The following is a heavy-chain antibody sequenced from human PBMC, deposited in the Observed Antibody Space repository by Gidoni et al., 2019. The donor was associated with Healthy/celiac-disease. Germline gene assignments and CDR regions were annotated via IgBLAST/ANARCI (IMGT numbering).Heavy chain of an antibody. CDR3: ASWGYYGDLQGFDY. CDR2: ISSSSSYI. V-gene: IGHV3-21*01. Sequence: EVQLVESGGGLVKPGGSLRLPCAASGLTFSSYSRNWVRQAPGKGLEWVSSISSSSSYIYYADSVKGRFTISRDNAKNSLYLQMNSLRAEDTAVYYCASWGYYGDLQGFDYWGQGTLVTVSS. CDR1: GLTFSSYS. J-gene: IGHJ4*02. D-gene: IGHD4-17*01.